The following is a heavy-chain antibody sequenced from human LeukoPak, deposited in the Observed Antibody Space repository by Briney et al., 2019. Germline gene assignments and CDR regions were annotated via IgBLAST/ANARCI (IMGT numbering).Heavy chain of an antibody. J-gene: IGHJ4*02. CDR2: ISSSSSTI. Sequence: GGSLRLPCAASRFTFSSYWMSWVRQAPGKGLEWVSYISSSSSTIYYADSVKGRFTISRDNAKNSLYLQMNSLRAEDTAVYYCARISKYSGYDDDYWGQGTLVTVSS. CDR1: RFTFSSYW. D-gene: IGHD5-12*01. CDR3: ARISKYSGYDDDY. V-gene: IGHV3-48*01.